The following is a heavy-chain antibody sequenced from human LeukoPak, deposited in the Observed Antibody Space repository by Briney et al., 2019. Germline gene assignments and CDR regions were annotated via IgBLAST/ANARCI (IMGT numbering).Heavy chain of an antibody. D-gene: IGHD1-26*01. CDR3: ASPTGSYGSRIDY. J-gene: IGHJ4*02. CDR2: INSDGSST. Sequence: GSLRLSCAASGFTFGSYWMHWVRQAPGKGLVWVSRINSDGSSTAYADSVKGRFTISRDNAKNTLYLQMNSLTDEDTAVYYCASPTGSYGSRIDYWGQGTLVTVSS. V-gene: IGHV3-74*01. CDR1: GFTFGSYW.